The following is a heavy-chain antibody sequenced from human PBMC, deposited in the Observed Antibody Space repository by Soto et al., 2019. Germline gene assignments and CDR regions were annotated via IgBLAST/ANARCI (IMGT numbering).Heavy chain of an antibody. V-gene: IGHV3-23*01. CDR2: ISGSGGST. CDR3: AKSGQLTRLYYYYYMDV. Sequence: PGGSLRLSCAASGFTFSSYAMSWVRQAPGKGLEWVSAISGSGGSTYYADSVKGRYTISRDNSKNTLYLQMNSLRAEDTAVYYCAKSGQLTRLYYYYYMDVWGKGTTVTVSS. CDR1: GFTFSSYA. J-gene: IGHJ6*03. D-gene: IGHD3-10*01.